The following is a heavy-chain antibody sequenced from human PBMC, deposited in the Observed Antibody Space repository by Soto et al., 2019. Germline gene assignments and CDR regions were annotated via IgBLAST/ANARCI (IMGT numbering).Heavy chain of an antibody. D-gene: IGHD6-13*01. CDR1: GDSVSSNSAA. V-gene: IGHV6-1*01. CDR3: ARDLGGGLSSSCIKYFDY. Sequence: SQTLSLTCAISGDSVSSNSAAWNWIRQSPSRGLEWLGRTYYRSKWYNDYAVSVKSRITINPDTSKNQFSLQLNSVTPEDTAVYYCARDLGGGLSSSCIKYFDYWGQGTLVTVSS. CDR2: TYYRSKWYN. J-gene: IGHJ4*02.